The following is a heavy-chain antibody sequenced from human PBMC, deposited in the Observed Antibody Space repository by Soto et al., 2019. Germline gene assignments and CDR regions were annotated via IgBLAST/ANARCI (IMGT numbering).Heavy chain of an antibody. V-gene: IGHV1-3*01. CDR2: INAGNGNT. J-gene: IGHJ6*02. Sequence: ASVKASCKASGYPFTSYARQWVRQAPGQRLEWMGWINAGNGNTKYSPKFQGRVTITRDTSASTAYMELSSLGSEDTAVYYCARDLPGAWFPLEGMEVWGQRTTVTVSS. CDR3: ARDLPGAWFPLEGMEV. D-gene: IGHD3-10*01. CDR1: GYPFTSYA.